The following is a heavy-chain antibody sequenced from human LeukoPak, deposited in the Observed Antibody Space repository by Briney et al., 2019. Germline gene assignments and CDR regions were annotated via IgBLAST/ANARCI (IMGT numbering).Heavy chain of an antibody. CDR1: GYTFTGHY. J-gene: IGHJ4*02. CDR3: ARDYQGERSDFDY. V-gene: IGHV1-2*02. Sequence: GASVKVSCKASGYTFTGHYIHWVRQAPGQGLEWMGWINPNSGVTNYAQKFQGRVTMTRATSITTAYMELSRLGSDDTAVYYCARDYQGERSDFDYWGQGALVTVSS. D-gene: IGHD1-1*01. CDR2: INPNSGVT.